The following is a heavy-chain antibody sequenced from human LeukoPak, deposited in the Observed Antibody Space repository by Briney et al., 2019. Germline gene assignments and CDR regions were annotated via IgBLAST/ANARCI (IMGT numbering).Heavy chain of an antibody. CDR3: ARDLAEENSGETGAFDI. CDR1: GGTFSSYA. Sequence: SVKVSCKASGGTFSSYAIRWVRQAPGQGLEWMGGIIPIFGTANYAQKFQGRVTITTDESTSTAYMELSSLRSEDTAVYYCARDLAEENSGETGAFDIWGQGTMVTVSS. V-gene: IGHV1-69*05. J-gene: IGHJ3*02. CDR2: IIPIFGTA. D-gene: IGHD6-19*01.